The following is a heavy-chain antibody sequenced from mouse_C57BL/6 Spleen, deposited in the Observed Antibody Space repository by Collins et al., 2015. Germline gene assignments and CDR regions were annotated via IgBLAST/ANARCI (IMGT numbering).Heavy chain of an antibody. CDR2: IDPSDSET. CDR1: GYTFASYW. D-gene: IGHD1-1*01. CDR3: ARRENYSWFAY. J-gene: IGHJ3*01. Sequence: QVQLQQPGAELVRPGSSVKLSCKASGYTFASYWMHWVKQRPIQGLEWIGNIDPSDSETHYNQKFKDKATLTVDKSSSTAYMQLSSLTSEDSAVHYCARRENYSWFAYWGQGTLVTVSA. V-gene: IGHV1-52*01.